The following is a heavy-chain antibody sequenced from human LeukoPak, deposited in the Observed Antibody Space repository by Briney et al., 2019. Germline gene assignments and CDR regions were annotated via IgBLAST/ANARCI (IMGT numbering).Heavy chain of an antibody. CDR1: GASISSSNYY. CDR2: IYYSGST. D-gene: IGHD1-26*01. CDR3: ASVLGFDY. J-gene: IGHJ4*02. V-gene: IGHV4-39*07. Sequence: SETLSLTCAVSGASISSSNYYWGWIRQPPGKGLEWIGSIYYSGSTYYNPSLKSRVTISVDTSKNQFSLKLSSVTAADTAVYYCASVLGFDYWGQGTLVTVSS.